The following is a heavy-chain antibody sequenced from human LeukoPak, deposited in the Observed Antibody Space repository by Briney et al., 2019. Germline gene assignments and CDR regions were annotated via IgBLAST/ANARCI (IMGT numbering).Heavy chain of an antibody. D-gene: IGHD4-23*01. V-gene: IGHV3-48*03. CDR1: GFTFSSYE. CDR2: ISSSGSTI. J-gene: IGHJ4*02. CDR3: ARARGDYGGDTGPFDY. Sequence: GGSLRLSCAASGFTFSSYEMNWVRQAPGKGLEWLSYISSSGSTIYYADSVKGRFTISRDNAKNSLYLQMNSLRAEDTAFYYRARARGDYGGDTGPFDYWGQGTLVTVSS.